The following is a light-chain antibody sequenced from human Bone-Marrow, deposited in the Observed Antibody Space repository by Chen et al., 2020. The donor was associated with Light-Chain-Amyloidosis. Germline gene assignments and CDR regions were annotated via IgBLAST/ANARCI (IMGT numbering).Light chain of an antibody. Sequence: SYVLTQPSSVSVAPGQTATIACGGNNIGSTSVHWYQQTPGQAPLLVVYDDSDRPSGIPERLSGSNSGDTATLTISRVEAGDEADYYSQVWDRSSERSVFGGGTKLTVL. J-gene: IGLJ3*02. CDR2: DDS. V-gene: IGLV3-21*02. CDR1: NIGSTS. CDR3: QVWDRSSERSV.